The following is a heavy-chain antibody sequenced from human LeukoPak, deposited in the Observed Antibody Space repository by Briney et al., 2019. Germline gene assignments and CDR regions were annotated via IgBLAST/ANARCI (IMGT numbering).Heavy chain of an antibody. J-gene: IGHJ4*02. CDR3: ATGGDGDPLDY. CDR1: GYTFTNNY. CDR2: INPSGDNT. D-gene: IGHD4-17*01. V-gene: IGHV1-46*03. Sequence: GASVKVPFKASGYTFTNNYMHWVRQAPGQGLERMGIINPSGDNTWYAQKFQGRVTLTRDMATSTDYMELRSLRSDDTAVYYCATGGDGDPLDYWGQGTLVTVSS.